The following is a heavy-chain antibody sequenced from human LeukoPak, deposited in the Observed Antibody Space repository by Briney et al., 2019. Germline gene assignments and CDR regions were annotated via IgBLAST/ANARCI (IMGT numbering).Heavy chain of an antibody. CDR2: ITGSGSDI. D-gene: IGHD4-17*01. CDR1: GFTFSSYT. J-gene: IGHJ4*02. Sequence: PGGSLRLSCAASGFTFSSYTMIWVRQAPGEGLEWVSSITGSGSDIYYADSVKGRFTISRDNAKNSLYLQMNSLRAEDTAVYYCARDVYGDYANDYWGQGTLVTVSS. CDR3: ARDVYGDYANDY. V-gene: IGHV3-21*01.